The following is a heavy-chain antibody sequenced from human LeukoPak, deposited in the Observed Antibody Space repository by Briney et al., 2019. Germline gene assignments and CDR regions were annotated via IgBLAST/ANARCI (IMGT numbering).Heavy chain of an antibody. CDR3: ARDRPEYSSSSYYYYMGV. D-gene: IGHD6-6*01. V-gene: IGHV4-59*01. CDR1: GGSISSYY. CDR2: IYYSGST. Sequence: PSETLSLTCTVSGGSISSYYWSWIRQPPGKGLEWIGYIYYSGSTNYNPSLKSRVTISVDTSKNQFSLKLSSVTAVDTAVYYCARDRPEYSSSSYYYYMGVWGKGTTVTVSS. J-gene: IGHJ6*03.